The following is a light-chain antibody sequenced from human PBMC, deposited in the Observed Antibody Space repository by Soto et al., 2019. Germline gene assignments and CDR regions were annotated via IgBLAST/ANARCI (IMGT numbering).Light chain of an antibody. V-gene: IGKV3-11*01. CDR3: QQRNMWPIT. Sequence: EVVLTQSPVTLSLAPLEISTLSCRASQSFRGLLAWYQQKPGQAPRLLIYDAYNRATGIPPRFSGSGSGTDFTLTISSLEPEDSAVYYCQQRNMWPITFGQGTRLEIK. CDR1: QSFRGL. J-gene: IGKJ5*01. CDR2: DAY.